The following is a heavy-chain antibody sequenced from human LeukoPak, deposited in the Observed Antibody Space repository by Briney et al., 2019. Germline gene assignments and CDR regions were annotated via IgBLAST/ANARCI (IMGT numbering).Heavy chain of an antibody. CDR2: ISYDGSNK. V-gene: IGHV3-30*03. J-gene: IGHJ4*02. Sequence: GGSLRLSCAASGLTFSSFGMHWVRQAPGKGLEWVAVISYDGSNKYYADSVKGRFTISRDNSKNTLYLQMNSLRAEDTAVYFCVRSSDWAFFDHWGQGALVTVSS. D-gene: IGHD3/OR15-3a*01. CDR1: GLTFSSFG. CDR3: VRSSDWAFFDH.